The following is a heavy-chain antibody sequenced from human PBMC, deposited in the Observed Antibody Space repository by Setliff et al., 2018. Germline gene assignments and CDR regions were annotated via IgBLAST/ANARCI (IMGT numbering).Heavy chain of an antibody. D-gene: IGHD3-10*01. CDR2: IKEDGGEK. CDR1: GFTFGKYW. J-gene: IGHJ4*02. V-gene: IGHV3-7*01. CDR3: AEGTFLDY. Sequence: GGSLRLSCATSGFTFGKYWTSWVRQAPGKGLEWVANIKEDGGEKYYVDSVKGRFTISRDNAKNSLYLEMNSLRVEDTGVHYCAEGTFLDYWGPGTLVTV.